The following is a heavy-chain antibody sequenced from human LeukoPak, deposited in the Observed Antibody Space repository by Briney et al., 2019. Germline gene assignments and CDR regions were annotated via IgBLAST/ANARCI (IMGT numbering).Heavy chain of an antibody. J-gene: IGHJ4*02. D-gene: IGHD3-22*01. CDR1: GGSISSGDYY. V-gene: IGHV4-30-4*08. Sequence: SQTLSLTCTVSGGSISSGDYYWSWIRQPPGKGLEWIGYIYYSGSTYYNPSLKSRVTISVDTSKNQFSLKLSSVTAADTAVYYCARALLYDSSGYYFSVFDYWGQGTLVTASS. CDR3: ARALLYDSSGYYFSVFDY. CDR2: IYYSGST.